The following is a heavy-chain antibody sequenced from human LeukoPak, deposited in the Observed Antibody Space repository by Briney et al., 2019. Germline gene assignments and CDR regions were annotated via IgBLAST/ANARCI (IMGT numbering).Heavy chain of an antibody. V-gene: IGHV1-58*02. CDR3: AAAPQHSSGWNDAFDI. CDR1: GFTFTSSA. J-gene: IGHJ3*02. Sequence: SVKVSCKASGFTFTSSAMQWVRQARGQRLEWIRWIVVGSGNTNYAQKFQERVTITRDMSTSTAYMELSSLRSEDTAVYYCAAAPQHSSGWNDAFDIWGQGTMVTVSS. CDR2: IVVGSGNT. D-gene: IGHD6-19*01.